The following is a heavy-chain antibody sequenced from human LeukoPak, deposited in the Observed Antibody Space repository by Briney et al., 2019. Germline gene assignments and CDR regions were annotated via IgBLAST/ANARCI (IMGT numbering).Heavy chain of an antibody. CDR1: GYKLTNNW. CDR2: IYPGYSDA. D-gene: IGHD6-13*01. CDR3: VRFGLTSSLDH. J-gene: IGHJ5*02. Sequence: GESLQISCQISGYKLTNNWIGWVRPVPGKGLEWMGLIYPGYSDAKYSPSFQGQVTLSVDASISTAYLQLSGLRASDTAIYYCVRFGLTSSLDHWGQGTLVTVSS. V-gene: IGHV5-51*01.